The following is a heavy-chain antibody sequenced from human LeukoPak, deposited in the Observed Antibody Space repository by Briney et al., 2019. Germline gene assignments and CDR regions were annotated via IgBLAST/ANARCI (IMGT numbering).Heavy chain of an antibody. D-gene: IGHD3-22*01. V-gene: IGHV3-21*05. CDR2: ISSSSSYI. CDR1: GFTFSSYE. CDR3: ARDQEYYYDSSGYYRGGFDY. Sequence: GGSLRLSCAASGFTFSSYEMNWVRQAPGKGLEWVSYISSSSSYIYYADSVKGRFTISRDNAKNSLYLQMNSLRAEDTAVYYCARDQEYYYDSSGYYRGGFDYWGQGTLVTVSS. J-gene: IGHJ4*02.